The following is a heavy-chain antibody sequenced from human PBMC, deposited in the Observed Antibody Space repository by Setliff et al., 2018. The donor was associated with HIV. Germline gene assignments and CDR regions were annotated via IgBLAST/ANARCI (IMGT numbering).Heavy chain of an antibody. Sequence: SQTLSLTCAISGDSVSRINTAWNWIRQSPSRGLEWLARTYYRSKWYDDYAVSVKSRITINPDTSKNQFSLQLNSVTPEDTAVYYCARDLGAANAWGQGTLVTVSS. J-gene: IGHJ4*02. V-gene: IGHV6-1*01. CDR3: ARDLGAANA. D-gene: IGHD3-16*01. CDR2: TYYRSKWYD. CDR1: GDSVSRINTA.